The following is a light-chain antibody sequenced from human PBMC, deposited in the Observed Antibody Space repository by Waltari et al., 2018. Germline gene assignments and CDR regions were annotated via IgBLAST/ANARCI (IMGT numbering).Light chain of an antibody. Sequence: ITCRASQSISSWLAWYQQTPGKATKLLIYKASSLESGVPSRFSGSGSGTEFTLTISSLQPDDFATYYCQQYNSYWTFGQGTKVEIK. J-gene: IGKJ1*01. CDR1: QSISSW. CDR2: KAS. V-gene: IGKV1-5*03. CDR3: QQYNSYWT.